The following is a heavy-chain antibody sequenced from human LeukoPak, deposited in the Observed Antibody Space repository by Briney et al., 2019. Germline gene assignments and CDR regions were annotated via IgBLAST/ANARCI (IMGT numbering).Heavy chain of an antibody. CDR1: GYTFTSYD. V-gene: IGHV1-8*01. Sequence: ASVKVSCKASGYTFTSYDINWVRQATGQGLEWMGWMNPNSGNTGYAQKFQGRVTMTRNTSISTAYMELSSLRSEDTAVYYCARGRVGELPLVYWGQGTLVTVSS. D-gene: IGHD3-10*01. CDR3: ARGRVGELPLVY. J-gene: IGHJ4*02. CDR2: MNPNSGNT.